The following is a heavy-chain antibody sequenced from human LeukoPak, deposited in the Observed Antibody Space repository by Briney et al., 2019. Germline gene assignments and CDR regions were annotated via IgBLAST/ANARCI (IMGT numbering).Heavy chain of an antibody. V-gene: IGHV4-39*07. CDR1: GGSISTSAYY. D-gene: IGHD3-3*01. CDR2: IYYSGNT. Sequence: SETLSLTCIVSGGSISTSAYYWGWIRQPPGEGLQWIGSIYYSGNTYYNSSLKSRVTISVDTSTSQFSLRLSSVTAADTAVYYCARTPWYYDFWSGYNHYGMDVWGQGTTVTVSS. CDR3: ARTPWYYDFWSGYNHYGMDV. J-gene: IGHJ6*02.